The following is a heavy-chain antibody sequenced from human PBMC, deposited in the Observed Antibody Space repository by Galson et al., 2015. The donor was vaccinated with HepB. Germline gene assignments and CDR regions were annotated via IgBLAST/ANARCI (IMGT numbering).Heavy chain of an antibody. V-gene: IGHV3-30*03. CDR2: ISYDGSNK. CDR1: GFTFSSYW. D-gene: IGHD6-13*01. J-gene: IGHJ6*03. Sequence: SLRLSCAASGFTFSSYWMSWVRQAPGKGLEWVAIISYDGSNKYYADSVKGRFTISRDNSKNTLYLQMNSLRAEDTAVYYCARPGIAAANPYVQPTYYYYYMDVWGKGTTVTVSS. CDR3: ARPGIAAANPYVQPTYYYYYMDV.